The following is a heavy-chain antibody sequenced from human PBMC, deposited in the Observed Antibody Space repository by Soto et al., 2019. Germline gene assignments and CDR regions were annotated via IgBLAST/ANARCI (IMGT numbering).Heavy chain of an antibody. D-gene: IGHD5-12*01. CDR2: ISAYNGNT. CDR1: GYTFTSYG. V-gene: IGHV1-18*01. Sequence: QVQLVQSGAEVKKPGASVKVSCKASGYTFTSYGISWVRQAPGQGLEWMGWISAYNGNTNYAQKLQGRVTMTTDTATSTGYMELRSVRSDDTAVYYCVIVAAVTEDAFDIWGQGTMVTVSS. J-gene: IGHJ3*02. CDR3: VIVAAVTEDAFDI.